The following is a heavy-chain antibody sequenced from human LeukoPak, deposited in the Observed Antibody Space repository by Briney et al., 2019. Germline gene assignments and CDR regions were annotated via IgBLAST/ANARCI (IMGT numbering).Heavy chain of an antibody. J-gene: IGHJ5*02. CDR2: IRYDGSNK. Sequence: GGSLRLSCAACGFTFSRYGMHWVRQAPGKGLEWVAFIRYDGSNKYYADSVKGRFTISRDNSKNTLYLQMNSLRAEDTAVYYCAKDTTPPKAGFDPWGQGTLVTVSS. V-gene: IGHV3-30*02. CDR3: AKDTTPPKAGFDP. D-gene: IGHD1-14*01. CDR1: GFTFSRYG.